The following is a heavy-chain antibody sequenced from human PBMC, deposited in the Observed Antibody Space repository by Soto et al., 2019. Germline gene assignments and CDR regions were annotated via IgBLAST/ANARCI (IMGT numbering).Heavy chain of an antibody. J-gene: IGHJ4*02. V-gene: IGHV3-23*01. Sequence: GGSLRLSCAASGFTFSSYAMSWVRQAPGKGLEWVSAISGSGGSTYYADSVKGRFTISRDNSKNTLYLQMNSLRAEDTAVYYCAKDRNNVLLWFGESMGTTDYWGQGTLVTVSS. D-gene: IGHD3-10*01. CDR2: ISGSGGST. CDR1: GFTFSSYA. CDR3: AKDRNNVLLWFGESMGTTDY.